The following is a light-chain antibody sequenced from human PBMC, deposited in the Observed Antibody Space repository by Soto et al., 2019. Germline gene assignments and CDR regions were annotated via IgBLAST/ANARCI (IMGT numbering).Light chain of an antibody. Sequence: ERVMTQSPATLSVSPGERATLSCRASQSVSSNLAWYQQKPGQAPRLLIYGANTRVTGVPDRFSGSGSGTEFTLTISSLQPEDSAVYYCQQYNNWPPNTFGQGTRLE. CDR2: GAN. CDR3: QQYNNWPPNT. V-gene: IGKV3-15*01. J-gene: IGKJ5*01. CDR1: QSVSSN.